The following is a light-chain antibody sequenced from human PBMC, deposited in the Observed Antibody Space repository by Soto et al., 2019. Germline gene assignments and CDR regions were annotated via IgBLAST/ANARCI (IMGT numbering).Light chain of an antibody. J-gene: IGLJ2*01. Sequence: QSVPTQPPSASGTPGQRVTISCSGSSSNIGRNTVNWYQQLPGTAPQLLIYRNDQRPSGVPDRFSGSKSGTSASLTISGLQSDDEADYYCAAWDDGLVGSVVFGGGTKLTVL. CDR1: SSNIGRNT. V-gene: IGLV1-44*01. CDR3: AAWDDGLVGSVV. CDR2: RND.